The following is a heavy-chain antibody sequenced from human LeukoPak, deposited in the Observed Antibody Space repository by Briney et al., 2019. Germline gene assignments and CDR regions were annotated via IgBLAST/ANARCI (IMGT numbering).Heavy chain of an antibody. CDR3: AKQEGALIQNWCFDH. J-gene: IGHJ4*02. D-gene: IGHD1-26*01. CDR2: IEKDASRA. CDR1: GFTFSDFA. V-gene: IGHV3-23*03. Sequence: PGGSLRLSCGASGFTFSDFAMCWVRLAPGKGLEWVSSIEKDASRAYYADSVRGRFTVSRDNSKNTLYLQMSSLRVEDTALYYCAKQEGALIQNWCFDHWGLGTLVTVSS.